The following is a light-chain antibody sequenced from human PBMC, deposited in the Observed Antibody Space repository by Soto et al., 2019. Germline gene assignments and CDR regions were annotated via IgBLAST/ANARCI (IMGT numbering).Light chain of an antibody. CDR3: QQYGSSRRT. CDR1: ETVSSY. J-gene: IGKJ1*01. CDR2: DAS. Sequence: DIVLTQSPVTLSLSPGDRATLSCRASETVSSYLLWYQQKPGQDPRLLIYDASERATGIPARFSGSGSETDFTLTISSLEPGDFAVYYCQQYGSSRRTFGQGTKVDIK. V-gene: IGKV3-11*01.